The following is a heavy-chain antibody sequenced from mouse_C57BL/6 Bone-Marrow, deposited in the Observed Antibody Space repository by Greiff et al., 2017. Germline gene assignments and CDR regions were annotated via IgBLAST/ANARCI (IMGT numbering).Heavy chain of an antibody. J-gene: IGHJ2*01. CDR3: ARQGGYFDY. Sequence: DVKLVESGGDLVKPGGSLKLSCAASGFTFSSYGMSWVRQTPDKRLEWVGTISSGGSYTYYPDSVKGRVTISRDNAKNTLYLQMRSLKSEDTAMCYCARQGGYFDYWGQGTTLTVSS. CDR2: ISSGGSYT. V-gene: IGHV5-6*02. CDR1: GFTFSSYG.